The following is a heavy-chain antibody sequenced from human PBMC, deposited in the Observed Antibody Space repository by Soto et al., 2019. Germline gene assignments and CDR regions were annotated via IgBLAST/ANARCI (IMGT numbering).Heavy chain of an antibody. Sequence: GGSLRLSCAASGFTFSSYAMHWVRQAPGKGLEWVAVISYDGSNKYYADSVKGRFTISRDNSKNTLYLQMNSLSAEDTAVYYCARVGSVESRGEDYWGQGTLVTVSS. CDR1: GFTFSSYA. CDR3: ARVGSVESRGEDY. CDR2: ISYDGSNK. D-gene: IGHD3-10*01. V-gene: IGHV3-30-3*01. J-gene: IGHJ4*02.